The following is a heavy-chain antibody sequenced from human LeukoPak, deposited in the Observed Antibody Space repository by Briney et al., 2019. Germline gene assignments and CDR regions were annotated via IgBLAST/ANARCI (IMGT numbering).Heavy chain of an antibody. J-gene: IGHJ4*02. V-gene: IGHV4-39*01. CDR1: GGSISSSSYY. CDR3: ARRITGTTSDSFDY. Sequence: QSSETLSLTCTVSGGSISSSSYYWGWIRQPPGKGLEWIGSIYYSGSTYYNPSLKSRVIISVDTSNNQFSLKLTSVTAADTAVYYCARRITGTTSDSFDYWGQGTQVTVSS. D-gene: IGHD1-20*01. CDR2: IYYSGST.